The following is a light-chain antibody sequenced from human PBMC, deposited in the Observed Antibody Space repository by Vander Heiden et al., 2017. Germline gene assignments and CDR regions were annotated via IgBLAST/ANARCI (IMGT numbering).Light chain of an antibody. Sequence: SYELTQPPSVSVRPGQTASITCAGDKLGDKYACWYQQKPGQSPVLVIYQDSKRPSGIPERFSGSNSGNTATLTISGTQAMDEADYYCQAWDSSTVVFGGGTKLTVL. CDR3: QAWDSSTVV. CDR2: QDS. CDR1: KLGDKY. V-gene: IGLV3-1*01. J-gene: IGLJ2*01.